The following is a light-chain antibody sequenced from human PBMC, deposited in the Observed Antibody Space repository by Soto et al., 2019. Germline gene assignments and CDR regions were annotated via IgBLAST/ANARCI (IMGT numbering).Light chain of an antibody. Sequence: EIVLTQSPGTLSLSPGERATLSCRASQSVSTNYLAWYQRKPGQAPRLLIYGASSRATGIPDRFSGSGSGTDFTLTITRLEPEDFAVYYCQQYGISPPTFGQGTKVEI. CDR1: QSVSTNY. CDR3: QQYGISPPT. V-gene: IGKV3-20*01. J-gene: IGKJ1*01. CDR2: GAS.